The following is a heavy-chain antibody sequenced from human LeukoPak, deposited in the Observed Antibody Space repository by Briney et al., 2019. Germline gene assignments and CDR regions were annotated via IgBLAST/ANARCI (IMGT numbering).Heavy chain of an antibody. D-gene: IGHD4-17*01. CDR1: GFTFSDYT. V-gene: IGHV3-21*01. CDR2: ITGDSNYI. Sequence: PGGSLRLSCAASGFTFSDYTLNWVRQPPGKGLEWVSSITGDSNYIYYADSVKGRFTVSRDNAKNSLFLQINSLRAEDTAVYYCARQGPYGDYSHWGQGTMVTVSS. J-gene: IGHJ4*02. CDR3: ARQGPYGDYSH.